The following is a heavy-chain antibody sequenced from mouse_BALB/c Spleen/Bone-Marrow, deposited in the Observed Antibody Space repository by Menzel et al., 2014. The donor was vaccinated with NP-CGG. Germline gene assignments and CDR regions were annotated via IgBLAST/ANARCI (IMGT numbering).Heavy chain of an antibody. D-gene: IGHD1-1*01. V-gene: IGHV5-17*02. J-gene: IGHJ4*01. CDR3: ARSGIGYYYGSNSYAMDY. Sequence: EVKLVESGGGLVQPGGSRKLSCAASGFTFSSFGMHWVRRAPEKGLEWVAYISSGISTIYYADTVKGRFTISRDNPKNTLFLQMTSLRSEDTAMYYCARSGIGYYYGSNSYAMDYWGQGTSVTVSS. CDR2: ISSGISTI. CDR1: GFTFSSFG.